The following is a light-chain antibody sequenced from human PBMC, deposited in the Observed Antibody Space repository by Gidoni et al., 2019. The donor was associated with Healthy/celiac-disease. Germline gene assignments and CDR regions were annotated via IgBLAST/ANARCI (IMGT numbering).Light chain of an antibody. V-gene: IGKV3-11*01. CDR3: QQRSNWPPWT. CDR1: QSVSSY. J-gene: IGKJ1*01. Sequence: EIVLTQSPATLSLSPGERATLSCRASQSVSSYLAWYQQKPGQAPRLLIYDASNRANGIPARFSGSGSGKDVTRTISSLEPEDFAVYYCQQRSNWPPWTCGQGTKVEIK. CDR2: DAS.